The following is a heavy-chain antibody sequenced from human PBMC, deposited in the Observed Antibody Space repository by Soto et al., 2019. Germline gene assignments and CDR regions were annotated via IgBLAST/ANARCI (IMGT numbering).Heavy chain of an antibody. CDR1: GGSISSSSYY. D-gene: IGHD6-6*01. V-gene: IGHV4-39*01. CDR2: IYYSGST. CDR3: ARLWGSSIAYYYYGMDV. J-gene: IGHJ6*02. Sequence: SETLSLTCTVSGGSISSSSYYWGWIRQPPGKGLEWIGSIYYSGSTYYNPSLKSRVTISVDTSKNQFSLKLSSVTAADTAVYYCARLWGSSIAYYYYGMDVWGQGTTVTVSS.